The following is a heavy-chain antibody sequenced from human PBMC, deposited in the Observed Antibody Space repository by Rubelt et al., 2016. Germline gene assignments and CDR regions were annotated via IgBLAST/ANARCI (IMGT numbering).Heavy chain of an antibody. CDR3: AREIAAPYYYYGMDV. CDR1: GFTFSSYS. V-gene: IGHV3-48*04. D-gene: IGHD6-13*01. CDR2: ISSSGGSTI. Sequence: GGLVQPGGSLRLSCAASGFTFSSYSINWVRQAPGKGLEWVSYISSSGGSTIYYADSVKGRFTISRDNAKNSLYLQMNSLRAEDTAVYYCAREIAAPYYYYGMDVWGQGTTVTVSS. J-gene: IGHJ6*02.